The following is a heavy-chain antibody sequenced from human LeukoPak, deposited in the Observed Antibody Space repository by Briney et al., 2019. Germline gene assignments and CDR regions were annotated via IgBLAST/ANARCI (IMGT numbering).Heavy chain of an antibody. V-gene: IGHV3-21*01. Sequence: PGGSLRLSCAASGFTFSSYSMNWVRQAPGKGREWGSSISSSSSYIYYADSVKDRFTISRDNAKNSLYLQMNSLRAEDTAVYYCARLQLVDYWGQGTLVTVSS. CDR1: GFTFSSYS. CDR2: ISSSSSYI. CDR3: ARLQLVDY. J-gene: IGHJ4*02. D-gene: IGHD6-13*01.